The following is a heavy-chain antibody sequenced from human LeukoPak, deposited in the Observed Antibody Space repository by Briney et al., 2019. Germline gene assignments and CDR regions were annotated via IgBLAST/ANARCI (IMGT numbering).Heavy chain of an antibody. CDR3: ARDTGITMVRGVHYYYYGMDV. D-gene: IGHD3-10*01. CDR1: GGTFSSYA. CDR2: IIPIFGTA. Sequence: SVKVSCKASGGTFSSYAISWVRQAPGQGLEWMGGIIPIFGTANYAQKCQGRVTITADESTSTAYMELSSLRSEDTAVYYCARDTGITMVRGVHYYYYGMDVWGQGTTVTVSS. V-gene: IGHV1-69*13. J-gene: IGHJ6*02.